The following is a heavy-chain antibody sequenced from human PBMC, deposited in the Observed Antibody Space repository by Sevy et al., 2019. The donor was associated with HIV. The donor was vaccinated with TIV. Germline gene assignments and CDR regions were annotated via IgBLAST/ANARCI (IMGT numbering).Heavy chain of an antibody. Sequence: GGSLRLSCAASGFPFNDHAMHWVRLVPGKGLEWVSGISWNSRNIGYAYSVKGRFTISRDNTRHSVYLEMHSLRPEDTVLYYCAKDINRGCDGVNCYSYYYYFYGLDVWGQGTTVTVSS. D-gene: IGHD2-21*01. CDR1: GFPFNDHA. CDR2: ISWNSRNI. J-gene: IGHJ6*02. V-gene: IGHV3-9*01. CDR3: AKDINRGCDGVNCYSYYYYFYGLDV.